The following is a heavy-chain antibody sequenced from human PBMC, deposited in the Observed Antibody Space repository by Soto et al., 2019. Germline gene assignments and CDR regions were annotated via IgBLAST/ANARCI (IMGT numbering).Heavy chain of an antibody. CDR1: GFTFSSYS. V-gene: IGHV3-21*01. D-gene: IGHD3-10*01. Sequence: GGSLSLSCAASGFTFSSYSMNWVRQAPGKGLEWVSSISSSSSYIYYADSVKGRFTISRDNAKNSLYLQMNSLRAEDTAVYYCARELGVRGVILSYYYYYGMDVWGQGTTVTVSS. J-gene: IGHJ6*02. CDR3: ARELGVRGVILSYYYYYGMDV. CDR2: ISSSSSYI.